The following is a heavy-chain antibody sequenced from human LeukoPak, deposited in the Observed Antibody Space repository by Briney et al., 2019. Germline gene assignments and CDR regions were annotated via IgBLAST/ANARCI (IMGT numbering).Heavy chain of an antibody. CDR2: INPNSGGT. V-gene: IGHV1-2*02. CDR3: ARGGITMVRDFTATSPPDYYYGMDV. Sequence: GASAKVSCKASGYTFTGYYMHWVRQAPGQGLEWMGWINPNSGGTNYAQKFQGRVTMTRDTSISTAYMELSRLRSDDTAVYYCARGGITMVRDFTATSPPDYYYGMDVWGQGTTVTVSS. CDR1: GYTFTGYY. D-gene: IGHD3-10*01. J-gene: IGHJ6*02.